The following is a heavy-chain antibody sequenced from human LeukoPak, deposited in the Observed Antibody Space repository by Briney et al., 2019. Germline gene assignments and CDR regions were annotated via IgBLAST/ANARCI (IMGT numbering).Heavy chain of an antibody. CDR1: GFTFGSYA. D-gene: IGHD3-3*01. CDR2: IRGGGGST. J-gene: IGHJ4*02. Sequence: GGSLRLSXAASGFTFGSYAMSWVRQAPGKGLEWVSPIRGGGGSTYYADSVKGRFTISRDNSKNTLYLQMNSLRAEDTAVYYCARGAVLRFLEWAPRAYYFDYWGQGTLVTVSS. V-gene: IGHV3-23*01. CDR3: ARGAVLRFLEWAPRAYYFDY.